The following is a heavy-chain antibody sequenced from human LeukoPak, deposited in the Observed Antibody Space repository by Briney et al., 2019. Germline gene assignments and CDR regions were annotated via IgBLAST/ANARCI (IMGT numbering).Heavy chain of an antibody. D-gene: IGHD5-12*01. Sequence: GGSLRLSCAASGFSVSGNYTTWVRHAPGKGLEWVSVIYSGGSTYYADSVKGRFTISRDKSKNTVDLQMNSLRADDTAVYYCARDGRGYSGYAWGQGTLVTVSS. V-gene: IGHV3-53*01. CDR3: ARDGRGYSGYA. CDR1: GFSVSGNY. J-gene: IGHJ5*02. CDR2: IYSGGST.